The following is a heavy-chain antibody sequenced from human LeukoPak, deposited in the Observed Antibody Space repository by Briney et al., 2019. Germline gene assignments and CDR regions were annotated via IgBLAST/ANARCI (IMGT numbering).Heavy chain of an antibody. V-gene: IGHV3-7*01. Sequence: GGSLRLSCAASGFTFSSYWMSWVRQAPGKGLEWVANIKQDGSEKYYVDSVKGRFTISRDNAKNSLYLQMNSLRAEDTAVYYCARDYKSGGIPLWYDAFDIWGQGTMVTVSS. CDR3: ARDYKSGGIPLWYDAFDI. CDR2: IKQDGSEK. D-gene: IGHD5-18*01. J-gene: IGHJ3*02. CDR1: GFTFSSYW.